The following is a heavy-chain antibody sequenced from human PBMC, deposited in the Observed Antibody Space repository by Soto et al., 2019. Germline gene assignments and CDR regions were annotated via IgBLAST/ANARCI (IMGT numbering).Heavy chain of an antibody. V-gene: IGHV3-30*18. CDR2: ISYSGTNK. CDR1: GFTFTTYG. D-gene: IGHD2-21*01. CDR3: AKGVIDCGGGTSYSDY. Sequence: QVQLVESGGGVVQPGGSLRLSCAASGFTFTTYGMHWVRQAPGKGLEWVAVISYSGTNKYYADSVKGRFTISRDNSKNTLYQQMNSLRAEDTAMYYCAKGVIDCGGGTSYSDYWGQGTLVTVSS. J-gene: IGHJ4*02.